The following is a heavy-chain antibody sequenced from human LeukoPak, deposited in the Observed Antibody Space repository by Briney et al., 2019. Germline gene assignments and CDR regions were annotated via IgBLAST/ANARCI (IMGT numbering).Heavy chain of an antibody. CDR3: VRDSNYHPDC. J-gene: IGHJ4*02. V-gene: IGHV3-74*01. D-gene: IGHD4-11*01. Sequence: AGGSLRLSCAASGFTFKDYWMHWVRQVPGKGLVWDARIISDGSSASYADSVKGRFTMSRDNAKNTLYLQMNSLRAEDTAVYYCVRDSNYHPDCWGQGTLVTVSS. CDR1: GFTFKDYW. CDR2: IISDGSSA.